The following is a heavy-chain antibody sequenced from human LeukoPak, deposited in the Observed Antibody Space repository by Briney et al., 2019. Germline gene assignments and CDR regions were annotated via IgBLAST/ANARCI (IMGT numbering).Heavy chain of an antibody. Sequence: GGSLRLSCGACGFSLSDYYMSWIRQAPGRGLEWISYISGSGSDLYYADSVKGRFTISRDNANNSLYLQMNSLRAEDTAVYYCARSIGYYYTMDVWGQGTTVTVSS. CDR2: ISGSGSDL. D-gene: IGHD3-22*01. V-gene: IGHV3-11*01. CDR3: ARSIGYYYTMDV. CDR1: GFSLSDYY. J-gene: IGHJ6*02.